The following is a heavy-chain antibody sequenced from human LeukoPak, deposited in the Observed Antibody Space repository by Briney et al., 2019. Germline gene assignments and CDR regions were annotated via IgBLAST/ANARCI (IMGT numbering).Heavy chain of an antibody. Sequence: GGSLRLSCAASGFTVSSYDMHWVRQATGKGLEWVSGIGTAGDTYYPGSVKGRFTISRENAKNSLYLQMNSLRAGDTAVYYCARGMGATTQSLFDQWGQGTLVTVSS. CDR3: ARGMGATTQSLFDQ. CDR2: IGTAGDT. CDR1: GFTVSSYD. V-gene: IGHV3-13*04. J-gene: IGHJ4*02. D-gene: IGHD1-26*01.